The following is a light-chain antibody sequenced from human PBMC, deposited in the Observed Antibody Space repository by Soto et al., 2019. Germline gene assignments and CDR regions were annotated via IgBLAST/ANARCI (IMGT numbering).Light chain of an antibody. CDR1: SSDIGGYDY. Sequence: QSALTQPASVSGSPGQSITITCTGTSSDIGGYDYVSWYQHHPGKAPKVIIYGVTNRPSGVSHRFSGSKSGNTASLTISGLQAEDEADYYCCSFALRSTLIFGGGTQLTVL. J-gene: IGLJ2*01. CDR2: GVT. V-gene: IGLV2-14*01. CDR3: CSFALRSTLI.